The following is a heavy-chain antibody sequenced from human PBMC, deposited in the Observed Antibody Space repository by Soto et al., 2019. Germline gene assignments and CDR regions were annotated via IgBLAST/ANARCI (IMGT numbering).Heavy chain of an antibody. V-gene: IGHV3-7*03. D-gene: IGHD6-13*01. J-gene: IGHJ4*02. CDR3: ARAIRHLLPNFSWYHCLDC. CDR2: IKQDGSEK. CDR1: GFTFSSYW. Sequence: PGGSRRLSCAASGFTFSSYWMSWVRQAPGKGLEWVANIKQDGSEKYYVDSVKGRFTISRDNAKNSLYLQMNSLRAEDTAVYYCARAIRHLLPNFSWYHCLDCWGRGTLVAVSS.